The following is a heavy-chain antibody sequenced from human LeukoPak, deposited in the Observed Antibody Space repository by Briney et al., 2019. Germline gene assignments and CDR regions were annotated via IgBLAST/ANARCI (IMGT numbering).Heavy chain of an antibody. CDR2: IYYSGST. J-gene: IGHJ5*02. CDR3: ARAGYSSGWSFPTNNWFDP. D-gene: IGHD6-19*01. V-gene: IGHV4-39*01. CDR1: GGSISSSSYY. Sequence: SETLSLTCTVSGGSISSSSYYWGWIRQPPGKGLEWIGSIYYSGSTYYNPSLKSRVTISVDTSRNQFSLKLSSVTAADTAVYYCARAGYSSGWSFPTNNWFDPWGQGTLVTVSS.